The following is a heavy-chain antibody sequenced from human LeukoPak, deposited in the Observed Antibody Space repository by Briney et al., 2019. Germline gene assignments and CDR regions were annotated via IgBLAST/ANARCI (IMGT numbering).Heavy chain of an antibody. J-gene: IGHJ4*02. CDR2: ISWNSGSI. CDR1: GFSFDDYA. CDR3: AKGPGYIVY. D-gene: IGHD3-16*02. V-gene: IGHV3-9*01. Sequence: GGSLRLSCAASGFSFDDYAMHWVRQAPGKGLEWVSGISWNSGSIGYADSVKGRFTISRDNAKNSLYLQMNSLRAEDTALYYCAKGPGYIVYWGKGTLVTVSS.